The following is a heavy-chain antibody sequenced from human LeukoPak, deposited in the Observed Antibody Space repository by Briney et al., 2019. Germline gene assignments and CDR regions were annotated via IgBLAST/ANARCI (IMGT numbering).Heavy chain of an antibody. CDR2: IYSGGST. Sequence: GGSLRLSCAASGFTVISNYMSWVRQAPGKGLEWVSVIYSGGSTYYADSVKGRFTISRDNSKNTLYLQMNSLRAEDTAVYYCARDFGDGSYYYWGQGTLVTVSS. D-gene: IGHD1-26*01. CDR3: ARDFGDGSYYY. V-gene: IGHV3-66*02. CDR1: GFTVISNY. J-gene: IGHJ4*02.